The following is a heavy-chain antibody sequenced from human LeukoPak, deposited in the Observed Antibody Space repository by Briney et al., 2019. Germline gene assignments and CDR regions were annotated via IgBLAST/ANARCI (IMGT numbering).Heavy chain of an antibody. V-gene: IGHV3-9*01. CDR1: AFTFDDDA. CDR2: ISWNSGSI. D-gene: IGHD1-26*01. Sequence: GRSLRLSCAASAFTFDDDAMHWVRQAPGKGLEWVSGISWNSGSIGYADSVKGRFTISRDNAKNSLYLQMNSLKVEDTAVYYCTRDSMGLQWEGYWGQGTLVTVSS. CDR3: TRDSMGLQWEGY. J-gene: IGHJ4*02.